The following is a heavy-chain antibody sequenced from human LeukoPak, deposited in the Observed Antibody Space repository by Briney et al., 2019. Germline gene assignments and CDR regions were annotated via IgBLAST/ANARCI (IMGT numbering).Heavy chain of an antibody. J-gene: IGHJ4*02. CDR2: ISSSSSYI. D-gene: IGHD3-10*01. CDR3: ARVMGGSAAAGFDY. V-gene: IGHV3-21*01. CDR1: GFTFSSYS. Sequence: NPGGSLRLSCAASGFTFSSYSMNWDRQAPGKGLEWVSSISSSSSYIYYADSVKGRFTISRDNAKNSLYLQMNSLRAEDTAVYHCARVMGGSAAAGFDYWGQGTLVTVSS.